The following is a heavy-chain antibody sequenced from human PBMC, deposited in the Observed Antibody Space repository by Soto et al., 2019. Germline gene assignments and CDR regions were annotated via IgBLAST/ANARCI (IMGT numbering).Heavy chain of an antibody. V-gene: IGHV3-72*01. J-gene: IGHJ6*02. D-gene: IGHD3-10*01. Sequence: GGSLRLSCAASGFTFSDHYMDWVRQAPGKGLEWVGRTRNKANSYTTEYAASVKGRFTISRDDSKNSLYLQMNSLKTEDTAVYYCARTALRAGHYGVDVWGQGTTVTVSS. CDR3: ARTALRAGHYGVDV. CDR1: GFTFSDHY. CDR2: TRNKANSYTT.